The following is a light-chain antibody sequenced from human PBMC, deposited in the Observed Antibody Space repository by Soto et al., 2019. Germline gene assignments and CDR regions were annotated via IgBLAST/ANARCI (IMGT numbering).Light chain of an antibody. V-gene: IGKV3D-15*01. CDR1: QSVSSN. CDR2: GAS. J-gene: IGKJ1*01. Sequence: EMVITQSPATLSVSPGGRATLACRASQSVSSNLAWYQQKPGQAPRLLIYGASTRATGIPARFSGSGSGTDFTLTISSLEPEDFALYYCQQCYNWPQWTFGQGTKVDIK. CDR3: QQCYNWPQWT.